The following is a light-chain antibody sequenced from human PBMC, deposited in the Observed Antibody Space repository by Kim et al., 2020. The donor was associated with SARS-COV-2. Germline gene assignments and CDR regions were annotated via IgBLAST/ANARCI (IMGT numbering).Light chain of an antibody. V-gene: IGKV3-11*01. CDR3: QQRSEWRTT. J-gene: IGKJ5*01. CDR2: DAS. CDR1: QSVSNY. Sequence: PGEEATLSCRASQSVSNYMAWFQQKPGQAPRLLIYDASNRATDIPARFSGSGSGTDFTLTISSLEPEDFALYYCQQRSEWRTTFGQGTRLEIK.